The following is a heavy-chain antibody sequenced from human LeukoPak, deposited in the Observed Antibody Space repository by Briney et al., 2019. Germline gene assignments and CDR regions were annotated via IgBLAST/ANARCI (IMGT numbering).Heavy chain of an antibody. CDR1: GFTFSSYT. D-gene: IGHD2-15*01. CDR2: ISGSGGST. Sequence: PGGSLRLSCAASGFTFSSYTMNWVRQAPGKGLEWVSAISGSGGSTYYADSVKGRFTISRDNSKNTLYLQMNSLRTEDTALYYCTAERYCSGGSCSYYWGQGTLVTVSS. CDR3: TAERYCSGGSCSYY. J-gene: IGHJ4*02. V-gene: IGHV3-23*01.